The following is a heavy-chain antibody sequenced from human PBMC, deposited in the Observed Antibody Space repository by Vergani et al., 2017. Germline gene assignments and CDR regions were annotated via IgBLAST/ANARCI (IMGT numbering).Heavy chain of an antibody. Sequence: QVQLVQSGAEVKKPGASVNVSCKASGGTFSSYAISWVRQAPGQGLEWMGGIIPIFGTANYAQKFQGRVTITADESTSTAYMELSSLRSEDTAVYYCARAGYYDFWXGYYTRRGTAQFDYWGQGTLVTVSS. D-gene: IGHD3-3*01. CDR2: IIPIFGTA. CDR1: GGTFSSYA. CDR3: ARAGYYDFWXGYYTRRGTAQFDY. J-gene: IGHJ4*02. V-gene: IGHV1-69*01.